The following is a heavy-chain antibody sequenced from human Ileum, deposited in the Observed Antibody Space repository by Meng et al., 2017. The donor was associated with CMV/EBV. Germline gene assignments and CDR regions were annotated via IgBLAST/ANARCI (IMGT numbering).Heavy chain of an antibody. CDR3: ALSYDSSGWFDY. J-gene: IGHJ4*02. CDR2: IYHSGST. D-gene: IGHD3-22*01. CDR1: GGSISSSNW. V-gene: IGHV4-4*02. Sequence: CAVSGGSISSSNWWSWVRQPPGKGLEWIGEIYHSGSTNYNPSLKSRVTISVDKSKNQFSLKLSSVTAADTAVYYCALSYDSSGWFDYWGQGTLVTVSS.